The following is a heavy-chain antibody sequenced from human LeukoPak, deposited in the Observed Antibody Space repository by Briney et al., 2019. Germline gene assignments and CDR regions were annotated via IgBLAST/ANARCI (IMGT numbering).Heavy chain of an antibody. CDR1: GFTFSSYS. D-gene: IGHD2-15*01. J-gene: IGHJ4*02. CDR3: ARDPLFCSGGSCYLAYFDY. CDR2: ISSSSSDI. Sequence: GGSLRLSCAASGFTFSSYSMNWVRQAPGKGLEWVSSISSSSSDIYYADSVKGRFTVSRDNAKNSLYLQMNSLRAEDTAVYYCARDPLFCSGGSCYLAYFDYWGQGTLVTVSS. V-gene: IGHV3-21*01.